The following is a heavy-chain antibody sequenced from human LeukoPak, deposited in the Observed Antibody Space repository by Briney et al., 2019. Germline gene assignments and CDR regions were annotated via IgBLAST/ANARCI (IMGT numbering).Heavy chain of an antibody. CDR1: GFFFNTNA. D-gene: IGHD2-2*02. V-gene: IGHV3-23*01. J-gene: IGHJ4*02. CDR3: AKEYTFHYSRIDY. CDR2: IGNSDET. Sequence: GGSLRLSCAASGFFFNTNAMSWVRQAPGMGLEWVAAIGNSDETYYADAVKGRFTISRDTSKNTLFLQMNNLRAEDTAVYYCAKEYTFHYSRIDYWGQGTLVTVSS.